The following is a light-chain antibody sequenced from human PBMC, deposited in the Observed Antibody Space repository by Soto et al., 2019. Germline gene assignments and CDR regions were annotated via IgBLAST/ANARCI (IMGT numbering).Light chain of an antibody. J-gene: IGKJ4*01. CDR1: QSVSNY. Sequence: EIVLTQSPATLSLSPGEGATLSCRASQSVSNYLAWYQQKPGQAPRLLIYDASKRATGIPARFSGSGSGTDFTLTISSLEPEDFAVYYCHQRSNWPLTFGGGTKVEIK. CDR2: DAS. CDR3: HQRSNWPLT. V-gene: IGKV3-11*01.